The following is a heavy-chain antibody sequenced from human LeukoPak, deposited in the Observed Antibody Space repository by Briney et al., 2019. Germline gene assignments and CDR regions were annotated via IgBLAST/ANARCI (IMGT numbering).Heavy chain of an antibody. V-gene: IGHV1-24*01. CDR3: ATVRGPSSSWYKGELNWFDP. CDR1: GYTLTELS. J-gene: IGHJ5*02. CDR2: FDPEDGET. D-gene: IGHD6-13*01. Sequence: ASVKVSCKVSGYTLTELSMHWVRQAPGKGLEWMGGFDPEDGETIYAQKFQGRVTMTEDTSTDTAYMELSSLRSEDTAVYYCATVRGPSSSWYKGELNWFDPWGQGTLVTVSS.